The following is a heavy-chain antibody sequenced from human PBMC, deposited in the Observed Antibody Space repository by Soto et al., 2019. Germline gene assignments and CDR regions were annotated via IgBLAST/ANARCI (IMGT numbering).Heavy chain of an antibody. V-gene: IGHV3-23*01. J-gene: IGHJ4*02. Sequence: PGGSLRLSCAASGFTFSRYALSWVRQAPGKGLEWVSAISGSGGSTYYADSVKGRFTISRDNSKNTLYLQMNSLRAEDTAVYYCAALHHCSSTSCTFDYWGQGTLVTVSS. CDR3: AALHHCSSTSCTFDY. D-gene: IGHD2-2*01. CDR1: GFTFSRYA. CDR2: ISGSGGST.